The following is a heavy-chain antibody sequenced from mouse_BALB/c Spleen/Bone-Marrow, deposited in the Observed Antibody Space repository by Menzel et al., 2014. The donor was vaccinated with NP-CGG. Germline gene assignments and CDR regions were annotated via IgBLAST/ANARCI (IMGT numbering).Heavy chain of an antibody. CDR3: ARFITTGTMDY. V-gene: IGHV2-6-4*01. D-gene: IGHD1-1*01. Sequence: VQLQQSGPGLVAPSQSLSITCTVSGFSLSRYSIHWVRQPPGEGLEWLGVIWGGGNTDYNSALKSRLSISKDNSKSQVFLKMNGLQTDDTAMYYCARFITTGTMDYWGQGTSVTVSS. CDR1: GFSLSRYS. J-gene: IGHJ4*01. CDR2: IWGGGNT.